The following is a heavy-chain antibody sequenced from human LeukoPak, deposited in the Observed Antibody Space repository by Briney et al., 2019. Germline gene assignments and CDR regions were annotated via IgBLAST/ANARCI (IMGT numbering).Heavy chain of an antibody. J-gene: IGHJ4*02. CDR3: ARDLGLDILTGPAPL. D-gene: IGHD3-9*01. CDR2: ISSNGGST. CDR1: GFTFSSYA. Sequence: GGSLRLSCAASGFTFSSYAMHWVRQAPGKGLEYVSAISSNGGSTYYANSVKGRFTISRDNSKNTLYLQMGSLRAEDMVVYYCARDLGLDILTGPAPLWGQGTLVTVSS. V-gene: IGHV3-64*01.